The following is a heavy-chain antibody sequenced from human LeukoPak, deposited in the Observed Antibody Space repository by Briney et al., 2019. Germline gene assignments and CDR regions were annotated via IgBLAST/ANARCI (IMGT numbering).Heavy chain of an antibody. CDR2: INHSGST. Sequence: PSETLSLTCAVYGGSFSGYYWSWIRQPPGKGLEWIGEINHSGSTNYNPSLKSRVTISVDTSKNQFSLKLSSVTAADTAVYYCAKAKQKRLLGYSSNGRAVWAKGPT. CDR1: GGSFSGYY. V-gene: IGHV4-34*01. D-gene: IGHD6-13*01. J-gene: IGHJ6*04. CDR3: AKAKQKRLLGYSSNGRAV.